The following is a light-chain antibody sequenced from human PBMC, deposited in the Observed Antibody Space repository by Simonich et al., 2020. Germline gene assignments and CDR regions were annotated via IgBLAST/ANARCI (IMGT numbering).Light chain of an antibody. CDR3: CSYAGSYTLV. Sequence: QSALTQPASVSGSPGQSIPISCTGTSSDVGGYNYVSWYQQHPGKAPKLMIYDVSKRPSGVSNRFSGSKSGNTASLTISGLQAEDEADYYCCSYAGSYTLVFGGGTKLTVL. J-gene: IGLJ2*01. CDR1: SSDVGGYNY. V-gene: IGLV2-14*01. CDR2: DVS.